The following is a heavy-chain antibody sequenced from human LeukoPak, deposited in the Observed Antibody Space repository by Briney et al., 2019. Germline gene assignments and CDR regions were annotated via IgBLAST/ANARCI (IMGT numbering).Heavy chain of an antibody. J-gene: IGHJ4*02. CDR1: GFTFSSDR. D-gene: IGHD4/OR15-4a*01. Sequence: GGSLRLSCVASGFTFSSDRMNWVRQAPGKGLEWVSTIYSGSDYIYYADSAKGRFTISRDNAKNSLYLQMNSLRAEDTAIYYCARDLPVSGAYHNFDSWGQGTLVTVSS. V-gene: IGHV3-21*01. CDR3: ARDLPVSGAYHNFDS. CDR2: IYSGSDYI.